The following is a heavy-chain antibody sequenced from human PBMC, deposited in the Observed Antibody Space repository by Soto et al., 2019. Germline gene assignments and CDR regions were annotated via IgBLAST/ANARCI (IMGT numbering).Heavy chain of an antibody. CDR3: ARARHYYGSRGYYDV. CDR2: TYYRSKWFN. J-gene: IGHJ4*02. V-gene: IGHV6-1*01. Sequence: SQTLSLTCAISGDSVSSNSAAWNWIRQSPSRGLEWLGRTYYRSKWFNDYAVSVKSRIPINPDTSKNQFSLPLTSVTPEDPAVDYCARARHYYGSRGYYDVWGQGTLVTVPS. D-gene: IGHD3-22*01. CDR1: GDSVSSNSAA.